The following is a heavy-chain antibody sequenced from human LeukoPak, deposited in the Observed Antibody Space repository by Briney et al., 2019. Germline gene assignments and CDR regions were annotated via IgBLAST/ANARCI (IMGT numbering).Heavy chain of an antibody. Sequence: PGGSLRLSCAASGFSFSSYWMHWVRQAPGKGLVGVSRISSDGSIINYADSVKGRFTISRDNAKNTLYLQMNSLRVEDTAVYYCARLAVAGLRAGGYDYWGQGTLVTVSS. CDR2: ISSDGSII. CDR1: GFSFSSYW. CDR3: ARLAVAGLRAGGYDY. D-gene: IGHD6-19*01. V-gene: IGHV3-74*01. J-gene: IGHJ4*02.